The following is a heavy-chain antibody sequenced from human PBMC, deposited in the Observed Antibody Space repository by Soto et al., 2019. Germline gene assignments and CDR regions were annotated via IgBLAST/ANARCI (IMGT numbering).Heavy chain of an antibody. CDR2: INPSGGST. CDR1: GYTFTSYY. V-gene: IGHV1-46*01. Sequence: ASVKVSCKASGYTFTSYYMHWVRQAPGQGLEWMGIINPSGGSTSYAQKFQGRVTMTRDTSTSTVYMELSSLRSEDTAVYYCARSFCSGGSCYLGSAPMLYYYYGMDVWGQGTTVTSP. CDR3: ARSFCSGGSCYLGSAPMLYYYYGMDV. J-gene: IGHJ6*02. D-gene: IGHD2-15*01.